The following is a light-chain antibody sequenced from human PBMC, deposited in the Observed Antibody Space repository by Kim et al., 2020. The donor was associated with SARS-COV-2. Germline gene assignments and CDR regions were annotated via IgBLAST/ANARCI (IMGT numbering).Light chain of an antibody. V-gene: IGKV1-5*03. CDR3: QQDNTYSGT. J-gene: IGKJ1*01. CDR2: QSS. CDR1: QSIDTW. Sequence: ASVGDRVTITCRASQSIDTWLAWFQQKPGKAPKLLIYQSSTLESGVPSRFSGSGSGTEFTLTISSLQPDDFATYYCQQDNTYSGTFGQGTKVEIK.